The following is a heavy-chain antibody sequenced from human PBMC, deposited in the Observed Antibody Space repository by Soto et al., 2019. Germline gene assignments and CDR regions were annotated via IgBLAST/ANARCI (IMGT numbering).Heavy chain of an antibody. J-gene: IGHJ4*02. D-gene: IGHD6-6*01. Sequence: QVQLQESGPGLVKPSETLSLTCTVSGGSVSSDTHYWSWIRQPPGKRLEWIGFIYSSGSTNYNPSLKSRVTMSVDTSKNQFSLKLRSVTAADTAVYYCARVMEQLALDYWGQGTLVTVSS. V-gene: IGHV4-61*01. CDR3: ARVMEQLALDY. CDR1: GGSVSSDTHY. CDR2: IYSSGST.